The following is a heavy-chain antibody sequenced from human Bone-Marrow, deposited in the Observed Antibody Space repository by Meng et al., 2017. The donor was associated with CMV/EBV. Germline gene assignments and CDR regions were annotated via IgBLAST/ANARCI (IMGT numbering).Heavy chain of an antibody. J-gene: IGHJ3*02. CDR2: IGTAGDT. V-gene: IGHV3-13*01. CDR3: ARSPSGSYYGDAFDI. Sequence: GESLKISCAASGFTFSSYDMHWVRQATGKGLEWVSAIGTAGDTYYPGSVKGRFTISRENAKISLYLQMNSLRAGDTAVYYCARSPSGSYYGDAFDIWGQGTMVTVSS. D-gene: IGHD1-26*01. CDR1: GFTFSSYD.